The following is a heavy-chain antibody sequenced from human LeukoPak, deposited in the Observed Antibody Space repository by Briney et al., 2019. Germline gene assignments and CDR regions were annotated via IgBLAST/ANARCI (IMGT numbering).Heavy chain of an antibody. CDR3: ARDFSWGVDY. Sequence: GASVKDSSKAPGFTFTGHYMHWVPQAPGQGLEWMGWINGNSGATNYARNFQDRVTLTRDTSISTVYMELSRLRIDDTAVYYCARDFSWGVDYWGQGTLVTVSS. V-gene: IGHV1-2*02. D-gene: IGHD3-10*01. CDR1: GFTFTGHY. CDR2: INGNSGAT. J-gene: IGHJ4*02.